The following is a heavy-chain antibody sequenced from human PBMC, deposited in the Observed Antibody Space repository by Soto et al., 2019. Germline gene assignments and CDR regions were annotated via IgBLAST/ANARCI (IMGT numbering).Heavy chain of an antibody. CDR3: ARHNKRDTLTGRHVRYFAY. CDR1: GDSISSTSYC. V-gene: IGHV4-39*01. D-gene: IGHD3-9*01. Sequence: PSETLSLTCTVSGDSISSTSYCWGWIRQPPGKGLEWIGSICYTGSTFYNPSLKSRVTISVDTSKNQFSLQLSSVTAADTAVYYCARHNKRDTLTGRHVRYFAYWGQGTLVTVSS. CDR2: ICYTGST. J-gene: IGHJ4*02.